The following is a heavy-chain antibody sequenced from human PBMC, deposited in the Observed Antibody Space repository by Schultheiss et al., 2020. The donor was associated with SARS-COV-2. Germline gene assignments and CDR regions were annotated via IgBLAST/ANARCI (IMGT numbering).Heavy chain of an antibody. CDR3: ARDLEAQLWPDPPYGMDV. CDR1: GGSISSGGYY. D-gene: IGHD5-18*01. V-gene: IGHV4-31*03. Sequence: SETLSLTCTVSGGSISSGGYYWSWIRQHPGKGLEWIGYIYYSGSTNYNPSLKSRVTISVDTSKNQFSLKLSSVTAADTAVYYCARDLEAQLWPDPPYGMDVWGQGTTVTVSS. CDR2: IYYSGST. J-gene: IGHJ6*02.